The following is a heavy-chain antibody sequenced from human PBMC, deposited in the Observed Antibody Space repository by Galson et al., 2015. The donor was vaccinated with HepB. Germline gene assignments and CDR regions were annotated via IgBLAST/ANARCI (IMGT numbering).Heavy chain of an antibody. CDR2: LSGSGGST. CDR3: AKLDCSGGLCYSSHYFDS. J-gene: IGHJ4*02. V-gene: IGHV3-23*01. CDR1: GFTFSSYA. D-gene: IGHD2-15*01. Sequence: SLRLSCAASGFTFSSYAMSWVRQAPGKGLEWVSGLSGSGGSTYYAGSVKGRFTISRDNSKNTLYLQMNSLRTEDTALYYCAKLDCSGGLCYSSHYFDSWGQGTLVTVSS.